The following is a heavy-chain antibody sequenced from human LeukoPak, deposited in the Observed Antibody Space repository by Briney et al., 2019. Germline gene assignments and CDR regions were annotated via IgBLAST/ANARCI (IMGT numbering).Heavy chain of an antibody. D-gene: IGHD6-19*01. Sequence: GGSLRLSCAASGFTFSTYSMTWVRQAPGKGLEWVSSISSNSGTYIYYADSVRGRFTISGDNAENSLYLQMNSLRAGDTAVYYCARLVNSSPDYWGQGTLVTVSS. V-gene: IGHV3-21*01. CDR3: ARLVNSSPDY. CDR1: GFTFSTYS. J-gene: IGHJ4*02. CDR2: ISSNSGTYI.